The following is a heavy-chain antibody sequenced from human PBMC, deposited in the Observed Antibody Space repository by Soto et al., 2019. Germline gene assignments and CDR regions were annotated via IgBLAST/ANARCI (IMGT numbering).Heavy chain of an antibody. Sequence: PSETLSLTCAVYGGSFSGYYWSWIRQPPGKGLEWIGEINHSGSTNYNPSLKSRVTISVDTSKNQFSLKLSSVTAADTAVYYCAREGRRPYYYYYYMDVWGKGTTVTVCS. V-gene: IGHV4-34*01. CDR3: AREGRRPYYYYYYMDV. J-gene: IGHJ6*03. CDR2: INHSGST. CDR1: GGSFSGYY.